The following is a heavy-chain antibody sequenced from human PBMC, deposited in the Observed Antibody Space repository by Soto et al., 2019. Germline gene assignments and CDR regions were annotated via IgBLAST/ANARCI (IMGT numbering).Heavy chain of an antibody. CDR3: AKSRGVIATASYFDY. V-gene: IGHV3-23*01. D-gene: IGHD3-10*01. CDR2: LSGGGSTT. J-gene: IGHJ4*02. Sequence: GGSLRLSCAASGLTFNLYAMSWVRQAPGKGLEWVSALSGGGSTTYYADSVKGRFTISRDNFKNTLYLQMNSLRAEDTALYYCAKSRGVIATASYFDYWGQGTLVTVSS. CDR1: GLTFNLYA.